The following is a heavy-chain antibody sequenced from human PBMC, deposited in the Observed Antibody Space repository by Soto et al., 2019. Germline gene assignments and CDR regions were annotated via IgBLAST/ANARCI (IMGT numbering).Heavy chain of an antibody. V-gene: IGHV1-58*01. Sequence: QMQLVQSRPEVKKPGTSVKVSCKASGFTFTSSAVQWVRQARGQRLEWIGWIVVGSGNTNYAQKFQERVTITRDMSTSTAYMELSSLRSEDTAVYYCAADDPTYYYGSGSYYYYYYGMDVWGQGTTVTVSS. D-gene: IGHD3-10*01. CDR1: GFTFTSSA. J-gene: IGHJ6*02. CDR2: IVVGSGNT. CDR3: AADDPTYYYGSGSYYYYYYGMDV.